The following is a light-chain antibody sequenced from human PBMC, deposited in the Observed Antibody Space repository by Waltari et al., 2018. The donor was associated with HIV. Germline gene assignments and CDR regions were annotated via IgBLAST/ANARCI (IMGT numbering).Light chain of an antibody. CDR1: QGIRDE. CDR2: PPS. CDR3: LQHNSYSDT. V-gene: IGKV1-17*01. J-gene: IGKJ2*01. Sequence: DIQMTQSPSSLSASVGDRVTITCRASQGIRDELGWYQQKPGKAPKSLVCPPSTLQSGVPSTFSGSGSGTEFTLTISSLQPRDFATYYCLQHNSYSDTFGQGTKLEIK.